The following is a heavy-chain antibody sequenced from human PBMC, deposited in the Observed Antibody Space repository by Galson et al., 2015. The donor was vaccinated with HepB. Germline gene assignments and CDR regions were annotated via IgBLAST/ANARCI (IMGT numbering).Heavy chain of an antibody. Sequence: SETLSLTCTVSGDSVSSGNFYWHWIRQPPGKGLEWIGYTSYSGRTSYNPSLKSRLTMSIDSSQNKFSLNLNSVTAADTAVYYCARSHGFYWGQGTQVTVSS. CDR1: GDSVSSGNFY. D-gene: IGHD2-2*03. J-gene: IGHJ4*02. CDR2: TSYSGRT. V-gene: IGHV4-61*01. CDR3: ARSHGFY.